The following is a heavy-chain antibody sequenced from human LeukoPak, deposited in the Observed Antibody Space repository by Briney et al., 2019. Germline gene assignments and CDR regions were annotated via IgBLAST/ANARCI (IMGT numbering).Heavy chain of an antibody. CDR1: GVSISSGDYY. CDR3: ARALSITMIVVVIKDAFDI. J-gene: IGHJ3*02. Sequence: SETLSLTCIVSGVSISSGDYYWSWIRQPPGKGLEWIGEINHSGSTNYNPSLKSRVTISVDTSKNQFSLKLSSVTAADTAVYYCARALSITMIVVVIKDAFDIWGQGTMVTVSS. D-gene: IGHD3-22*01. V-gene: IGHV4-39*07. CDR2: INHSGST.